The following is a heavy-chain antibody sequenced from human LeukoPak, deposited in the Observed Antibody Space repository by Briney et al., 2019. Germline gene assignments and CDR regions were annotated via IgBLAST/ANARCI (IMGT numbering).Heavy chain of an antibody. J-gene: IGHJ4*02. CDR3: ARTSGY. CDR1: GGSISSYY. V-gene: IGHV4-4*07. CDR2: IYSSGST. Sequence: KASGTLSLTCPVSGGSISSYYWSWIRPPAGKGLEWIGRIYSSGSTNYNPSLKSRVTISVDTSKNQFSLKLSSVTAADTAVYYCARTSGYWGQGTLVTVSS.